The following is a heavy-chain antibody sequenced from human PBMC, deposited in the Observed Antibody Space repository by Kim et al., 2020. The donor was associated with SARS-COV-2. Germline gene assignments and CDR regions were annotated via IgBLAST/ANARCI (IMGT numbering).Heavy chain of an antibody. CDR2: ISSSGSTI. J-gene: IGHJ6*02. CDR1: GFTFSDYY. CDR3: ARETIAAAGIKYYYYGMDV. Sequence: GGSLRLSCAASGFTFSDYYMSWIRQAPGKGLEWVSYISSSGSTIYYADSVKGRFTISRDNAKNSLYLQMNSLRAEDTAVYYCARETIAAAGIKYYYYGMDVWGQGTTVTVSS. D-gene: IGHD6-13*01. V-gene: IGHV3-11*01.